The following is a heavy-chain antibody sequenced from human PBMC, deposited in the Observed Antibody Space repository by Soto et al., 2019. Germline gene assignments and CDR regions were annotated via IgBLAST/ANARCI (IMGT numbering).Heavy chain of an antibody. CDR1: GGSFSGYY. V-gene: IGHV4-34*01. J-gene: IGHJ2*01. CDR2: INDRGSI. CDR3: ARESHDILTGPPWVWYFDL. Sequence: QVQLQQWGAGPLRPLETLSLTCGVSGGSFSGYYWAWIRQSPGKGLEWIGEINDRGSINYNPSLKSQVSISVETSKNHYSLNLRSVTAADTAVYYCARESHDILTGPPWVWYFDLWGRGTLVTVSS. D-gene: IGHD3-9*01.